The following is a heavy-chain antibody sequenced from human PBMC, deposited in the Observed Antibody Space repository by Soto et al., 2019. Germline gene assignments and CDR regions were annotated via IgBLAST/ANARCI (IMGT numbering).Heavy chain of an antibody. D-gene: IGHD4-17*01. CDR3: AAEIDDYADLNH. V-gene: IGHV1-24*01. Sequence: ASVKVSCKVSGYTLTELSMHWVRQAPGKGLEWMGGVEPESGDTIYAQNFQDRVTMTGDTSTDTSYMELSSLRSEDTAVYYCAAEIDDYADLNHWGQGTPVTVS. CDR1: GYTLTELS. J-gene: IGHJ5*02. CDR2: VEPESGDT.